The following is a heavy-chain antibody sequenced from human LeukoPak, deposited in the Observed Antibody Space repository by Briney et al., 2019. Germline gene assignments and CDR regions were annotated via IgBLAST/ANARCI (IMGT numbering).Heavy chain of an antibody. CDR1: GGSFSGYY. J-gene: IGHJ6*02. D-gene: IGHD3-3*01. Sequence: SETLSLTCAVYGGSFSGYYWSWIRQPPGKGLEWIGEINHSGSTNYNPSLKSRVTISVDTSKNQFSLKLSSVTAADTAVYYCARDGLYYDFWSGYYYYYGMDVWGQGTTVTVSS. CDR2: INHSGST. CDR3: ARDGLYYDFWSGYYYYYGMDV. V-gene: IGHV4-34*01.